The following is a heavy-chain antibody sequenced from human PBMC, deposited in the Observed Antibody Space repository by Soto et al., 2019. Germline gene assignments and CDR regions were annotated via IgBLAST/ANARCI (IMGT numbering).Heavy chain of an antibody. CDR1: GYTFTSYG. J-gene: IGHJ4*02. CDR2: VNPIVSMS. CDR3: ASSYGSGYRAFDY. D-gene: IGHD3-10*01. Sequence: VASVKVSCKASGYTFTSYGISCVRQAPGQGLEWMGRVNPIVSMSNYAQKFQGRVTMTADKSTSTAYMELSSLRSEDTAIYYCASSYGSGYRAFDYWGQGALVTVSS. V-gene: IGHV1-69*04.